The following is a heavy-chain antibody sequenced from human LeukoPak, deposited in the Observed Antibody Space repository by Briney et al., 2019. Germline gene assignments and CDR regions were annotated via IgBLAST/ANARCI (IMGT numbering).Heavy chain of an antibody. CDR2: IYHSGST. Sequence: PSETLSLTCTVSGFSISSGYYWGWIRQPPGKGLEWIANIYHSGSTYYNPSLKSRVAISVDTSKNQFSLKVSSVTAADTAVYYCARVAAGTGFFQHWARAPWSPSPQ. CDR1: GFSISSGYY. J-gene: IGHJ1*01. D-gene: IGHD6-13*01. CDR3: ARVAAGTGFFQH. V-gene: IGHV4-38-2*02.